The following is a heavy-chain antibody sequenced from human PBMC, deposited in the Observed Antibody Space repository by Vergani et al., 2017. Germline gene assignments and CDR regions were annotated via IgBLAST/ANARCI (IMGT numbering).Heavy chain of an antibody. J-gene: IGHJ6*02. CDR2: IYSGGST. D-gene: IGHD5-18*01. V-gene: IGHV3-66*01. CDR1: GFTVSSNY. CDR3: ARDTGLGYSYGKEGYYYGMDV. Sequence: EVQLVESRGGLVQPGGSLRLSCAASGFTVSSNYMSWVRQAPGKGLEWVSVIYSGGSTYYADSVKGRFTISRDNSKNTLYLQMNSLRAEDTAVYYCARDTGLGYSYGKEGYYYGMDVWGQGTTVTVSS.